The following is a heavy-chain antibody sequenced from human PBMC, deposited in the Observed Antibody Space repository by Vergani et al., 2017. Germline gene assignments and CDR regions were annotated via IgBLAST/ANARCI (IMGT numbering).Heavy chain of an antibody. CDR2: IWNDGSNK. J-gene: IGHJ4*02. V-gene: IGHV3-33*01. CDR1: GFTFSSYG. Sequence: QVQLVESGGGVVQPGRSLRLSCAASGFTFSSYGMHWVRQAPGKGLEWVAVIWNDGSNKYYADSVKGRFTISRDNSKNTLYLQMNSLRAEDTAVYYCARGDFDYWGQGTLVTVSS. CDR3: ARGDFDY.